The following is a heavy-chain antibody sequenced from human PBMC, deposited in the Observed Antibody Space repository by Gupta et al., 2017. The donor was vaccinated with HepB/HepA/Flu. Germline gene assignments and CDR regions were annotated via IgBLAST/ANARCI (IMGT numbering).Heavy chain of an antibody. Sequence: QVQLVQSETEVKKPGTSVKVSCKASGYTFTTYEISWVRQAPGQGLEWMGWISTYNGNTHYAQSIQGRVTMTTDTSTSTGYMELRSLTSDDTAVYYCARGTTFDHWGQGTLLNVSS. CDR1: GYTFTTYE. V-gene: IGHV1-18*01. CDR2: ISTYNGNT. CDR3: ARGTTFDH. D-gene: IGHD1-1*01. J-gene: IGHJ4*02.